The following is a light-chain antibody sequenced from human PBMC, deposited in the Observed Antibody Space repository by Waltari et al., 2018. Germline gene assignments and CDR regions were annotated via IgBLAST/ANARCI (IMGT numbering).Light chain of an antibody. Sequence: DIQMTQSPSSLSASVGDRVTITCRTSQRIRNYLNWYQQKPGKAPKLLIYATSSLQSGVPSRFSGSGSGTDFTLTISNLQPEDSATYYCQQSYSTPYTFGQETKLEIK. CDR3: QQSYSTPYT. CDR1: QRIRNY. V-gene: IGKV1-39*01. CDR2: ATS. J-gene: IGKJ2*01.